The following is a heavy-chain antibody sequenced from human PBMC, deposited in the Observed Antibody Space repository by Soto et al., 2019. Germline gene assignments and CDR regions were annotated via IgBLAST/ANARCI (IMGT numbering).Heavy chain of an antibody. CDR2: INPDGSST. Sequence: GESLKISCAASGFTFSTYWMNWVRQAPGKGLVWVSRINPDGSSTDYADSVEGRFTISRDNAKNTLYLQMNSLRAEDTAVYYCARSNWFDPWGQGTLVTVSS. CDR3: ARSNWFDP. CDR1: GFTFSTYW. J-gene: IGHJ5*02. V-gene: IGHV3-74*01.